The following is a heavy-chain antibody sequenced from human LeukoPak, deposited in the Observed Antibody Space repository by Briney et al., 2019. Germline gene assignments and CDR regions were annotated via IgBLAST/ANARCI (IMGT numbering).Heavy chain of an antibody. CDR2: MNPNSGNT. CDR3: ARDLSVSCIGAGGSCYRGAFDI. D-gene: IGHD2-15*01. V-gene: IGHV1-8*01. CDR1: GYTFTSYD. Sequence: ASVKVSCKASGYTFTSYDINWVRQATGQGLEWMGWMNPNSGNTGYAQKFQGRVTMTRNTSISTAYMELSSLRSEDTAVYYCARDLSVSCIGAGGSCYRGAFDIWGQGTMVTVSS. J-gene: IGHJ3*02.